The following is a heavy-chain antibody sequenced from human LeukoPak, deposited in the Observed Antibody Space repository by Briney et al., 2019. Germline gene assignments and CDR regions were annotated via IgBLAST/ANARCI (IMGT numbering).Heavy chain of an antibody. J-gene: IGHJ4*02. CDR3: SRRFDC. Sequence: GGSLRLSSAPSGFTFSDYSMNWVRQAPGKGLEWGSYIGGSGDTIYYADSVKGRFTISRDNAKTSLDLQMNSLRDEDTAVYYCSRRFDCWGQGTLVTVSS. CDR1: GFTFSDYS. V-gene: IGHV3-48*02. CDR2: IGGSGDTI.